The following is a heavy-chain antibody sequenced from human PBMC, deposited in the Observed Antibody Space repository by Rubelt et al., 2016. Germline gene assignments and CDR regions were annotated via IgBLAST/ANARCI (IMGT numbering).Heavy chain of an antibody. CDR3: ARGIT. Sequence: VQLVESGGGVVQPGTSLRLSCVASGFTFSRHGMHWVRQAPGKGLAWVAIIYYDGNNKYYADSVKGRFTTPRDNSRNTLYLQMTSLRAEDTAVYYCARGITWGQGTLVTVSP. CDR2: IYYDGNNK. D-gene: IGHD3-10*01. J-gene: IGHJ4*02. CDR1: GFTFSRHG. V-gene: IGHV3-33*01.